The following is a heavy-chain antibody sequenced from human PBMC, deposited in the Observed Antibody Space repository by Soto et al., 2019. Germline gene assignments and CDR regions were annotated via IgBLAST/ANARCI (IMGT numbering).Heavy chain of an antibody. V-gene: IGHV1-8*01. D-gene: IGHD6-19*01. CDR3: ASKLGMNSSGGPRRTYYYYGMDV. J-gene: IGHJ6*02. CDR2: MNPNSGNT. CDR1: GYTFTSYD. Sequence: QVQLGQSGAEVKKPGASVKVSCKASGYTFTSYDSNWVRQATGQGLEWMGWMNPNSGNTGYAQKFQGRVTMTRNTSISTAYMELSSLRSEDTDVYYCASKLGMNSSGGPRRTYYYYGMDVWGQGTTVTVSS.